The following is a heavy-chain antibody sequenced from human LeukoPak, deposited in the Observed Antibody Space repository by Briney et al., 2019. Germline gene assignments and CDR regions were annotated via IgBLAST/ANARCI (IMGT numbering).Heavy chain of an antibody. Sequence: PSETLSLTCAVYGGSFSSYYWSWIRQPPGKGLEWIGEINHSGSTNYNPSLKSRVTISVDTSKNQFSLKLSSVTAADTAVYYCASLGSRLRLPYFDYWGQGTLVTVSS. CDR3: ASLGSRLRLPYFDY. D-gene: IGHD4-17*01. CDR2: INHSGST. V-gene: IGHV4-34*01. CDR1: GGSFSSYY. J-gene: IGHJ4*02.